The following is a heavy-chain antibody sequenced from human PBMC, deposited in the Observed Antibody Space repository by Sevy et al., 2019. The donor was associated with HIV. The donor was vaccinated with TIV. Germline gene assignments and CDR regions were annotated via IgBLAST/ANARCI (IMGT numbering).Heavy chain of an antibody. D-gene: IGHD2-15*01. CDR1: GFTFSNAW. CDR3: TAEHRRDRIVVFPFEY. V-gene: IGHV3-15*01. J-gene: IGHJ4*02. Sequence: GESLKSSCAASGFTFSNAWMSWVRQSPGKGLEWVGRIRSKAGGETTDYATIVKGKFTISRDDSRDILYLQLNSLETEDTAVYYCTAEHRRDRIVVFPFEYWGQGTLVTVSS. CDR2: IRSKAGGETT.